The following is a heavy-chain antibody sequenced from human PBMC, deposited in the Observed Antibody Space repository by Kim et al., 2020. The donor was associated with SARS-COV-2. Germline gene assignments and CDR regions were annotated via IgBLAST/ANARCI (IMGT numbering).Heavy chain of an antibody. CDR1: GFTFSSYA. CDR3: AKDRGFGTTPLGAFDI. Sequence: GGSLRLSCAASGFTFSSYAMSWVRQAPGKGLEWVSAISGSGGSTYYADSVKGRFTISRDNSKNTLYLQMNSLRAEDTAVYYCAKDRGFGTTPLGAFDIWGQGTMVTVSS. V-gene: IGHV3-23*01. D-gene: IGHD3-10*01. CDR2: ISGSGGST. J-gene: IGHJ3*02.